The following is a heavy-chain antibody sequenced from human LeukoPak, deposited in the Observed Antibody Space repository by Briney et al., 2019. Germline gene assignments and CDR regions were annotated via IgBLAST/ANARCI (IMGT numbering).Heavy chain of an antibody. CDR1: GDSISPYV. CDR2: SVPFFGTA. J-gene: IGHJ4*02. D-gene: IGHD6-25*01. CDR3: STNGGSYFNS. Sequence: GASVKVSCKAPGDSISPYVISWVRQAPGLGLEWMGGSVPFFGTAHYAPKLQGRVTLTRDDSTSSAYMELNSLRYDDTAVYFCSTNGGSYFNSWGQGTQVTVSS. V-gene: IGHV1-69*05.